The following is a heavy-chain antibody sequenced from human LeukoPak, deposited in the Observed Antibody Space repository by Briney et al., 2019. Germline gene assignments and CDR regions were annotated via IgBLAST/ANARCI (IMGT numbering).Heavy chain of an antibody. CDR3: ARHREYYDS. D-gene: IGHD2/OR15-2a*01. V-gene: IGHV4-59*08. Sequence: PSETLSLTCTVSGASINNNFWTWIRQPPGKGLEWIGYIYSSRSANYNPSLKSRVIISGDTSKNQISLNLTSVTAADTAVYFCARHREYYDSWGHGTLVTVCS. CDR1: GASINNNF. J-gene: IGHJ4*01. CDR2: IYSSRSA.